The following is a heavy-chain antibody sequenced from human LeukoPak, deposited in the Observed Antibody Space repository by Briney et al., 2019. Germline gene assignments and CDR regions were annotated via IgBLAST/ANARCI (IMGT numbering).Heavy chain of an antibody. CDR1: GFTFSNYW. D-gene: IGHD5-12*01. Sequence: GGSLRLSCAASGFTFSNYWMSWVRQAPGKGLEWVANIKQDGSEEYYVDSVKGRFTISRDNAKNSLYLQMNSLRAEDTAVYYCARDGATFSGYDWYYYMDVWGKGTTVTVSS. J-gene: IGHJ6*03. CDR3: ARDGATFSGYDWYYYMDV. V-gene: IGHV3-7*01. CDR2: IKQDGSEE.